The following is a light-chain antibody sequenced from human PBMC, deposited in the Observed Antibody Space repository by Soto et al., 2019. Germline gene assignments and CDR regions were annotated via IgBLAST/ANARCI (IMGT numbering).Light chain of an antibody. Sequence: SYRGSQSVTSNLAWYQQKPGQAPKLLIYGAYTRATGVPARFSGRGSGTEFTLTISSLQSEDVAIYYCQQYNNWPPLTFGGGTKLDI. V-gene: IGKV3-15*01. CDR2: GAY. J-gene: IGKJ4*01. CDR3: QQYNNWPPLT. CDR1: QSVTSN.